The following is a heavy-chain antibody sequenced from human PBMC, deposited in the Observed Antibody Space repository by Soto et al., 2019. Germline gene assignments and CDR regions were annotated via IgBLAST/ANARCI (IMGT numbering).Heavy chain of an antibody. V-gene: IGHV1-3*01. D-gene: IGHD6-13*01. CDR3: VRRHVSATGIDWFDP. Sequence: ASVKVSCKASGYTFTSYGIHWVRQAPGQRLEWMGWISAANGDTKYSPKFQGRVTITRDTSASTAYMELSSLRSEDTAVYYCVRRHVSATGIDWFDPWGQGTLVTVSS. CDR2: ISAANGDT. J-gene: IGHJ5*02. CDR1: GYTFTSYG.